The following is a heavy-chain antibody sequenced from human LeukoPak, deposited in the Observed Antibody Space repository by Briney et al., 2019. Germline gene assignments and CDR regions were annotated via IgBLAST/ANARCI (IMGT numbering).Heavy chain of an antibody. CDR1: GGSISSSSYY. Sequence: SETLSLTCTVSGGSISSSSYYWGWIRQPPGKGLEWIGSIYYSGSTYYNPSLKSRVTISVDTSKNQFSLKLSSVTAADTAVYYCARRVDTAMAIDYWGQGTPVTVSS. CDR2: IYYSGST. CDR3: ARRVDTAMAIDY. D-gene: IGHD5-18*01. V-gene: IGHV4-39*01. J-gene: IGHJ4*02.